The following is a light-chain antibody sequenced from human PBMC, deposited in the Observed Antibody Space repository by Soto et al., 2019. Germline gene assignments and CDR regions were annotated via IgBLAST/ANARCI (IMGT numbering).Light chain of an antibody. CDR3: HQYASSSRT. V-gene: IGKV3-20*01. Sequence: EIVLTQSPGTLSLSPGERATLSCRASQSFSRNYLAWYQQKPGQAPRLLIYGASSRATGIPDRFSGSGSGTDFTLTISRLEPEDFAVYYCHQYASSSRTFGQGTQVEIK. CDR1: QSFSRNY. J-gene: IGKJ1*01. CDR2: GAS.